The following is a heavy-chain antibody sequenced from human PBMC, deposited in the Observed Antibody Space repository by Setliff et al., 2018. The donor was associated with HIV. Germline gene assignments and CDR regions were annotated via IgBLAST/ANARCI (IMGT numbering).Heavy chain of an antibody. J-gene: IGHJ4*01. CDR3: ARGSRSPLVNKFRVTPAFDY. D-gene: IGHD2-21*02. Sequence: SETLSLTCAVYGGSFSGHYWSWIRQTPGKGLEWIGDISHSGSTNYNPSLKSRVTISVDTSKNQFSLRLASVTAADTAVYFCARGSRSPLVNKFRVTPAFDYWGQGTLVTVSS. CDR2: ISHSGST. CDR1: GGSFSGHY. V-gene: IGHV4-34*01.